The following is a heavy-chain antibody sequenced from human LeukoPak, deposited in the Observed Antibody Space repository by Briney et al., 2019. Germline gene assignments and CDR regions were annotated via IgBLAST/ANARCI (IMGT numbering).Heavy chain of an antibody. CDR2: IYQSGGT. CDR3: AQVTMIVDLTQYSFDY. V-gene: IGHV4-38-2*01. J-gene: IGHJ4*02. D-gene: IGHD3-22*01. Sequence: SETLSLTCAVSGFSLSSHSYWGWVRQPPGKGLEWIGSIYQSGGTYYNPSLKSRVSISIDTSGNQFSLRLTSVTAADTAFYYCAQVTMIVDLTQYSFDYWGQGTLVTVSS. CDR1: GFSLSSHSY.